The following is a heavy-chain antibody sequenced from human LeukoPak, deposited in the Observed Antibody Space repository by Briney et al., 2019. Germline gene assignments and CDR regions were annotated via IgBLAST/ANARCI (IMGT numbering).Heavy chain of an antibody. CDR1: GLTFSSYG. V-gene: IGHV3-30*18. CDR2: ISYDGSNK. Sequence: GRSLRLSCAASGLTFSSYGMHWVRQAPGKGLEWVAVISYDGSNKYYADSVKGRFTISRDNSKNTLYLQMNSLRAEDTAVYYCAKDHIVVVVAATPDYWGQGTLVTVSS. J-gene: IGHJ4*02. CDR3: AKDHIVVVVAATPDY. D-gene: IGHD2-15*01.